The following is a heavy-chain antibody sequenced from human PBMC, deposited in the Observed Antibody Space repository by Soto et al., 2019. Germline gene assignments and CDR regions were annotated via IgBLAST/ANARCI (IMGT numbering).Heavy chain of an antibody. CDR2: IYWDGDK. CDR1: GFSLSTSGVG. D-gene: IGHD3-10*01. V-gene: IGHV2-5*02. CDR3: VRLLWFGELT. J-gene: IGHJ4*02. Sequence: QITLKESGPTLVKPTQTLTLTCTISGFSLSTSGVGVGWIRQPPGKALDWLALIYWDGDKRYSPSLKSRLTITKDTSKNQVVLTMTNMDPVDTATYFCVRLLWFGELTWGQGTLVTVSS.